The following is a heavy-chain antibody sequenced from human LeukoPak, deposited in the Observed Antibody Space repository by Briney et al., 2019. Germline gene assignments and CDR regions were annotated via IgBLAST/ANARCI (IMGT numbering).Heavy chain of an antibody. CDR2: IRSKAYGGTT. Sequence: LSLTCTVSGGSISSYYWSWFRQAPGKGLEWVGFIRSKAYGGTTEYAASVKGRFTISRDDSKSIAYLQMNSLKTEDTAVYYCTRINYYGSGSYPADFDYWGQGTLVTVSS. D-gene: IGHD3-10*01. V-gene: IGHV3-49*03. CDR1: GGSISSYY. J-gene: IGHJ4*02. CDR3: TRINYYGSGSYPADFDY.